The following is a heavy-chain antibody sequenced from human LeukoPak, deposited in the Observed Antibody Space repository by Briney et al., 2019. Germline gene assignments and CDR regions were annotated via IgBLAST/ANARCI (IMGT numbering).Heavy chain of an antibody. CDR3: VRGLSGVSSWYFDL. J-gene: IGHJ2*01. CDR2: LHSGGHT. D-gene: IGHD7-27*01. CDR1: GFTISSNY. Sequence: GGSLRLSCAASGFTISSNYLSWVRQAPGKGLVWVSALHSGGHTFYADSVRGRFTISRDISKNTLYLQMNDLGAEDTALYYCVRGLSGVSSWYFDLWGRGTLVSVSS. V-gene: IGHV3-53*01.